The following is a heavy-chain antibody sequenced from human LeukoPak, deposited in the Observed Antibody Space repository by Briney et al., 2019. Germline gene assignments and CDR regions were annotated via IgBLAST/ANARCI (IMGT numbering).Heavy chain of an antibody. J-gene: IGHJ5*02. Sequence: ASVKVSCKASGYTFTSYDINWVRQATGQGLEWMGWMNPNSGNTGYAQKFQGRVTMTRNTSISTAYMELSSLRSDDTAVYYCARHRSRMVRGGDWFDPWGQGTLVTVSS. D-gene: IGHD3-10*01. CDR1: GYTFTSYD. CDR3: ARHRSRMVRGGDWFDP. CDR2: MNPNSGNT. V-gene: IGHV1-8*01.